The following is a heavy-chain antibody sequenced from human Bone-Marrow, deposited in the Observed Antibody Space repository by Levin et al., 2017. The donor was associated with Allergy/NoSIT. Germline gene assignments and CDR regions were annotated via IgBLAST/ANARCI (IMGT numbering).Heavy chain of an antibody. V-gene: IGHV4-59*01. J-gene: IGHJ4*02. Sequence: PGGSLRLSCTVSGGSISSYYWSWIRQPPGKGLEWIGYIYYSGSTNYNPSLKSRVTISVDTSKNQFSLKLSSVTAADTAVYYCARGGGYPNGEVDYWGQGTLVTVSS. CDR2: IYYSGST. CDR1: GGSISSYY. D-gene: IGHD5-12*01. CDR3: ARGGGYPNGEVDY.